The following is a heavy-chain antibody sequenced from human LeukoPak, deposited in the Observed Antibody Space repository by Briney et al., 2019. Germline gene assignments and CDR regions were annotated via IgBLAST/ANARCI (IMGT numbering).Heavy chain of an antibody. J-gene: IGHJ4*02. V-gene: IGHV3-30*03. Sequence: GGSLRLSCAASGFIFSGYSMNWVRQAPGKGLEWVAVISYDGSNKYYADSVKGRFTISRDNSKNTLYLQMNSLRAEDTAVYYCARDRHSGYDLTYWGQGTLVTVSS. CDR2: ISYDGSNK. CDR3: ARDRHSGYDLTY. CDR1: GFIFSGYS. D-gene: IGHD5-12*01.